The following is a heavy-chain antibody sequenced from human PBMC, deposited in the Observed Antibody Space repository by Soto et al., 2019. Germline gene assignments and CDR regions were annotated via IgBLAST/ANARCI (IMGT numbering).Heavy chain of an antibody. D-gene: IGHD2-2*01. V-gene: IGHV4-39*01. CDR3: ARLEAAAIRMRMYYYYYGMDV. J-gene: IGHJ6*02. CDR1: GGSISSSSYY. CDR2: IYYSGST. Sequence: QLQLQESGPGLVKPSETLSLTCTVSGGSISSSSYYWGWIRQPPGKGLEWIGSIYYSGSTYYNPSRKCRVTLPVDTSKNQFSLKRSSVTAADTAVYYCARLEAAAIRMRMYYYYYGMDVWGQGTTVTVSS.